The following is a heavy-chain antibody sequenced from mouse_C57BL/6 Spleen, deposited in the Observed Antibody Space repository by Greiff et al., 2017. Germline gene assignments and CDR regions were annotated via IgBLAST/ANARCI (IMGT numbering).Heavy chain of an antibody. CDR2: IYPGDGYT. D-gene: IGHD1-1*01. CDR1: GYAFSSYW. V-gene: IGHV1-80*01. J-gene: IGHJ4*01. Sequence: VQLQQSGAELVKPGASVKISCKASGYAFSSYWMNWVKQRPGKGLEWIGQIYPGDGYTNYNGKFKGKATLTADKSSSTAYMQISSLTSEDSAVYFCARIPASSLYYYAMDYWGQGTSVTVSS. CDR3: ARIPASSLYYYAMDY.